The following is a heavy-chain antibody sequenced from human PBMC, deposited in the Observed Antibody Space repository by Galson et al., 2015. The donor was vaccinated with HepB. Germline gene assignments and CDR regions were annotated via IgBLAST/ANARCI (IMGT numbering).Heavy chain of an antibody. J-gene: IGHJ4*02. V-gene: IGHV3-23*01. Sequence: SLRLSCAASGFTFSSYAMSWVRQAPGKGLEWVSAISGSGGSTYYADSVKGRFTISRDNSKNTLYLQMNSLRAEDTAVYYCAKDLTYSSSSGGYFDYWGQGTLVTVSS. CDR3: AKDLTYSSSSGGYFDY. D-gene: IGHD6-6*01. CDR1: GFTFSSYA. CDR2: ISGSGGST.